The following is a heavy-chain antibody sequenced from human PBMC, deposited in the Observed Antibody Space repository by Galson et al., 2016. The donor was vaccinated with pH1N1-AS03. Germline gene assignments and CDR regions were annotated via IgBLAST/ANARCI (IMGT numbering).Heavy chain of an antibody. CDR2: IYPDTGGT. J-gene: IGHJ4*02. Sequence: SVKVSCKASGYTFTSYNVHWVRQAPGQGLEWLGWIYPDTGGTNYAPKFEGRVSITRDSSINTAFLEVRSLRSDDSAVYFCARDPNWGNDSRVDSWGQGTLIIVSS. V-gene: IGHV1-2*02. CDR3: ARDPNWGNDSRVDS. D-gene: IGHD7-27*01. CDR1: GYTFTSYN.